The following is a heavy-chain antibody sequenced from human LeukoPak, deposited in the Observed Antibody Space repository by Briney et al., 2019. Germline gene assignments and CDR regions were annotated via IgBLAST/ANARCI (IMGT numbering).Heavy chain of an antibody. CDR3: ARDESGTYYYGSGSYFDY. D-gene: IGHD3-10*01. CDR2: ISYDGSNK. J-gene: IGHJ4*02. Sequence: AGGSLRPSCAASGFTFSSSDMHWVRQAPGKGLEWVAVISYDGSNKYYADSVKGRFTISRDNSKNTLYLQMNSLRAEDTAVYYCARDESGTYYYGSGSYFDYWGQGTLVTVSS. V-gene: IGHV3-30*03. CDR1: GFTFSSSD.